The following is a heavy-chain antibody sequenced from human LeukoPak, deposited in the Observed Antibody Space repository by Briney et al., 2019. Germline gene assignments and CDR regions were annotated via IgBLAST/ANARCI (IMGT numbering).Heavy chain of an antibody. D-gene: IGHD4-17*01. CDR3: ASDYGDHEYFQH. J-gene: IGHJ1*01. CDR1: GGSISRGGYS. Sequence: SQTLSLTCAVSGGSISRGGYSWSWIRQPPGKGLEWIGYIYHSGSTYYNPSLKSRVTISVDRSKNQFSLKLSSVTAADTAVYYCASDYGDHEYFQHWGQGTLVTVSS. V-gene: IGHV4-30-2*01. CDR2: IYHSGST.